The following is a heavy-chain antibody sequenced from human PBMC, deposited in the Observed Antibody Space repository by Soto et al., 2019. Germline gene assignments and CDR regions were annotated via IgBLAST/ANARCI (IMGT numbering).Heavy chain of an antibody. Sequence: QVQLVESGGGVVQPGRSLRLSCAASGFTFSNFGMHWVRQAPVKGLEWVAVISYDGNTKYYADSVKGRFTISRDHSKNTLYLQMDSLRVEDTAVYYCTSQVATGDWGQGTLVTVSS. D-gene: IGHD5-12*01. J-gene: IGHJ4*02. CDR1: GFTFSNFG. CDR3: TSQVATGD. CDR2: ISYDGNTK. V-gene: IGHV3-30*03.